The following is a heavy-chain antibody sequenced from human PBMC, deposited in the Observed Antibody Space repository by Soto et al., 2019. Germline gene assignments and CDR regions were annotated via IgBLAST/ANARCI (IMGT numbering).Heavy chain of an antibody. D-gene: IGHD6-19*01. Sequence: QITLKESGPTLVKPTQTLTLTCTFSGFSFSTTGVGVGWIRQPQGKALEWLALIYWDDDKRYSPSLKSRLNITKETSKNQVVLTMTNMDPVDTATYYCAHRQAQGIVLAGTFDSWGQGTLVTVSS. J-gene: IGHJ4*02. CDR3: AHRQAQGIVLAGTFDS. V-gene: IGHV2-5*02. CDR2: IYWDDDK. CDR1: GFSFSTTGVG.